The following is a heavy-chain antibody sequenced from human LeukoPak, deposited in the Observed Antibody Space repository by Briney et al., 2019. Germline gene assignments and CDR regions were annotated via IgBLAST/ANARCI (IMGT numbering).Heavy chain of an antibody. D-gene: IGHD3-10*01. CDR2: INHSGST. V-gene: IGHV4-34*01. CDR1: GGSFSGYY. CDR3: ARGYGSGNGFYYYYYMDV. J-gene: IGHJ6*03. Sequence: SETLSLTCAVYGGSFSGYYWSWIRRPPGKGLEWIGEINHSGSTNYNPSLKSRVTISADTSKNQFSLKLSSVTAADTAVYYCARGYGSGNGFYYYYYMDVWGKGTTVTISS.